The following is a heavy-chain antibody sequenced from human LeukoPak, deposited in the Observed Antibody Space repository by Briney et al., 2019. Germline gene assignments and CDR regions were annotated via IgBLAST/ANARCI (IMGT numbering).Heavy chain of an antibody. D-gene: IGHD3-22*01. V-gene: IGHV4-39*07. CDR2: IYYSGST. CDR1: GGSISSTSYY. J-gene: IGHJ4*02. CDR3: ARFSSGYSYFDY. Sequence: SETLSLTCTVSGGSISSTSYYWGWIRQPPGKGLEWIGSIYYSGSTYYNPSLKSRVTISVDTSKNQFSLKLSSVTAADTAVYYCARFSSGYSYFDYWGQGTLVTVSS.